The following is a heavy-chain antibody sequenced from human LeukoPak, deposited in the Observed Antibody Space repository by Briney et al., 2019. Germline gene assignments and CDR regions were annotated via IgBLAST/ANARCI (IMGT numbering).Heavy chain of an antibody. CDR2: IYHSGST. CDR1: GYSISSGYY. D-gene: IGHD2-8*01. V-gene: IGHV4-38-2*02. CDR3: ARAAMVYAIRGGYYFDY. J-gene: IGHJ4*02. Sequence: SETLSLTCTVSGYSISSGYYWGWIRPPPGKGLEWIGSIYHSGSTYYNPSLKSRVTISVDTSKNHFSLKLSSVTAADTAVYYCARAAMVYAIRGGYYFDYWGQGTLVTVSS.